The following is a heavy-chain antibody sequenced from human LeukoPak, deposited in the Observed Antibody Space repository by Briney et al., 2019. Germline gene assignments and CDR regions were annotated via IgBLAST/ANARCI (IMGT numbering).Heavy chain of an antibody. CDR1: GGSISSYY. Sequence: SETLSLTCTVSGGSISSYYWSWIRQPPGKGLEWIGYIYYSGSTNYNPSLKSRVTISVDTSKNQFSLKLSSVTAADTAVYYCARVPGNYYDSSGYYLGRYFDYWGQGTLVTVSS. CDR3: ARVPGNYYDSSGYYLGRYFDY. D-gene: IGHD3-22*01. V-gene: IGHV4-59*08. CDR2: IYYSGST. J-gene: IGHJ4*02.